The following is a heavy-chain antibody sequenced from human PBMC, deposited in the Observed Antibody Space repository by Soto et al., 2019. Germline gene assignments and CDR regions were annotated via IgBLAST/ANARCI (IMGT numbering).Heavy chain of an antibody. J-gene: IGHJ4*02. Sequence: QVQLVESGGGVVQPGRSLRLSCAASGFTFSTYGLHWVRQAPGKGLEWVAVISYDGSNKYYADSVKGRFAISRDNSKNTLYLQMNSLRAEDTAVYYCAGDESPAGTSCYDYWGQGTLVTVSS. V-gene: IGHV3-30*03. CDR3: AGDESPAGTSCYDY. CDR2: ISYDGSNK. CDR1: GFTFSTYG. D-gene: IGHD2-2*01.